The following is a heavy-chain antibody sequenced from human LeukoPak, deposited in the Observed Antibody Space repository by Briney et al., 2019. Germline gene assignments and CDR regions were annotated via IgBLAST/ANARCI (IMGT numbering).Heavy chain of an antibody. V-gene: IGHV1-2*06. CDR1: GYTFTGYY. Sequence: ASVKVSCKASGYTFTGYYMHWVRQAPGQGLEWMGRINPSNGGTNFAQNFQGRVTMTRDTSISTAYMELSRLTSDDTAIYYCARVDGTNAFDIWGQGTMVAVSS. J-gene: IGHJ3*02. D-gene: IGHD1/OR15-1a*01. CDR2: INPSNGGT. CDR3: ARVDGTNAFDI.